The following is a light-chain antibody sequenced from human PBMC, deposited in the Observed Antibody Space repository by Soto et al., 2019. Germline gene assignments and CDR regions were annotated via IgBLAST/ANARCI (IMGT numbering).Light chain of an antibody. CDR3: SSYTSSSTLPVV. CDR1: SSDVGGYNY. J-gene: IGLJ2*01. CDR2: DVS. Sequence: QSVLTQPASVSGSPGQSITISCTGTSSDVGGYNYVSWYQQHPGKAPKLMIYDVSNRPSGVSNRFSGSKSGNTASLTISGLQAEDEADYYCSSYTSSSTLPVVFGGGTKLPVL. V-gene: IGLV2-14*01.